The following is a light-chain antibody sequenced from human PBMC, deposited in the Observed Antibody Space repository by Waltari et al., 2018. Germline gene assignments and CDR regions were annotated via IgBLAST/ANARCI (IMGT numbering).Light chain of an antibody. V-gene: IGLV4-69*01. CDR1: SGHSSNV. Sequence: QLVLTQSPSASASLGASVKITCTLSSGHSSNVVAWHQQQPEKGPRYLMKVNSDGSHSKGDGIPDRFSGSISGAERYLTISSLQSDDEADYYCQTWGTGIWVFGGGTRLTVL. CDR2: VNSDGSH. J-gene: IGLJ3*02. CDR3: QTWGTGIWV.